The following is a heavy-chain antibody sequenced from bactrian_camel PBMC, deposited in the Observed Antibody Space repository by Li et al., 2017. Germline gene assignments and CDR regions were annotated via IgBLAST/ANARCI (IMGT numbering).Heavy chain of an antibody. CDR1: GYTYSTYC. Sequence: HVQLVESGGGLVQAGGSLRLSCAASGYTYSTYCMGWFRQAPGKQREGVAAIDTDGSTSYADSVKGRFSISKDNAKNTVYLQMNSLKPEDTAVYYCAAQRGGYYGTYAFDYWGQGTQVTVS. CDR2: IDTDGST. J-gene: IGHJ4*01. D-gene: IGHD7*01. CDR3: AAQRGGYYGTYAFDY. V-gene: IGHV3S53*01.